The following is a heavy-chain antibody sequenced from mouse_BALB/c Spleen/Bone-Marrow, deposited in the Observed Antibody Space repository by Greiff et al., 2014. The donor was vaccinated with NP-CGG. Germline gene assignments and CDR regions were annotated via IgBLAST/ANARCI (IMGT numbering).Heavy chain of an antibody. CDR2: ISDGGSYT. V-gene: IGHV5-4*02. CDR3: ARDRGVQGYAMDY. CDR1: GFTFSDYY. Sequence: EVKLMESGGGLVKPGGSLKLSCAASGFTFSDYYMYWVRQTPEKRLEWVATISDGGSYTYYPDSVKGRITISRDIAKNNLYLQMSSLKSEDTAMYYCARDRGVQGYAMDYWGQGTSVTVSS. D-gene: IGHD2-14*01. J-gene: IGHJ4*01.